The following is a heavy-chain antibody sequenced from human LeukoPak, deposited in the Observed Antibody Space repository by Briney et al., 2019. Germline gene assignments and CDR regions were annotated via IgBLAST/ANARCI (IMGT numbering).Heavy chain of an antibody. V-gene: IGHV1-69*13. CDR1: GGTFSSYA. CDR3: ARGYCSGGSCYSEFDY. CDR2: IIPIFGTA. Sequence: SVKVSCKASGGTFSSYAISSVRQAPGQGLEWMGGIIPIFGTANYAQKFQGRVTITADESTSTAYMELSSLRSEDTAVYYCARGYCSGGSCYSEFDYWGQGTLVTVSS. D-gene: IGHD2-15*01. J-gene: IGHJ4*02.